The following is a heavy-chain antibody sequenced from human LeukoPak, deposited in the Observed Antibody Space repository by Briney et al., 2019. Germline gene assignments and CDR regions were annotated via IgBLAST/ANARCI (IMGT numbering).Heavy chain of an antibody. J-gene: IGHJ6*03. CDR2: ISSSSSYI. CDR3: ARENPYYYSMDV. V-gene: IGHV3-21*01. CDR1: GFTFSSYS. Sequence: GGSLRLSCAASGFTFSSYSMNWVRQAPGKGLEWVSSISSSSSYIYYADSVKGRFTISRDNAKNSLYLQMNSLRAEDTAVYYCARENPYYYSMDVWGKGTTVTVSS.